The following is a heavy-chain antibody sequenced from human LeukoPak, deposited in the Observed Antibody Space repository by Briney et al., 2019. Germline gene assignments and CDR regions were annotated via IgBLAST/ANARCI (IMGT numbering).Heavy chain of an antibody. Sequence: SETLSLTCTVSGGSISSGDYYWSWIRQPPGKGLEWIGYIYYSGSTYYNPSLKSRVTISVDTSKNQFSLKLSSVTAADTAVYYCARPQIEVVPAAMTWFDPWGQGTLVTVSS. CDR1: GGSISSGDYY. CDR2: IYYSGST. CDR3: ARPQIEVVPAAMTWFDP. V-gene: IGHV4-30-4*01. J-gene: IGHJ5*02. D-gene: IGHD2-2*01.